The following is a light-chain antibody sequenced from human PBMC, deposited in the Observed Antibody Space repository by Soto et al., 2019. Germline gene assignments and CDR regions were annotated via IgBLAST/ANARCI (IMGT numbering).Light chain of an antibody. J-gene: IGLJ3*02. Sequence: QSALTQPPSASGSTGQSVTISCTGTSSDVGAYKYVSWYQQYPGKAPKLMIYEVTKRPSGVPDLFSGSKSGNTASLTVSGLQAEDEADYYCTSYVGNDIWVFCGGTKLTVL. CDR1: SSDVGAYKY. CDR3: TSYVGNDIWV. CDR2: EVT. V-gene: IGLV2-8*01.